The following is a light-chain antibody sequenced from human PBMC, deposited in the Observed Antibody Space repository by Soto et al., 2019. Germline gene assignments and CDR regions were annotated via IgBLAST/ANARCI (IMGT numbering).Light chain of an antibody. CDR1: QSISSW. CDR3: QQTYRSSWT. Sequence: DIQMTQSPSTLSASVGDRVTITCRASQSISSWLAWYRQKPGKAPKLLIYAASSLQSGVPSRFSGSGSGTDFTRTISSLQPEDFETDYCQQTYRSSWTFGPGTKVDIK. V-gene: IGKV1-39*01. J-gene: IGKJ1*01. CDR2: AAS.